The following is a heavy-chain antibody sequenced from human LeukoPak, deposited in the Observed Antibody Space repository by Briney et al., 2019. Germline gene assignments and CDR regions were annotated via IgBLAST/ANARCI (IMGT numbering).Heavy chain of an antibody. CDR1: GFTFSNYW. V-gene: IGHV3-7*01. D-gene: IGHD4-11*01. J-gene: IGHJ4*02. CDR2: MKEDGSEK. Sequence: GGSLRLSCAASGFTFSNYWMSWVRQAPGKGLEWVANMKEDGSEKNYVDSVKGRFTISRDNAQDSLYLQMYSLRAEDTAVYYCARDRGYSNFDYWGQGTLVTVSS. CDR3: ARDRGYSNFDY.